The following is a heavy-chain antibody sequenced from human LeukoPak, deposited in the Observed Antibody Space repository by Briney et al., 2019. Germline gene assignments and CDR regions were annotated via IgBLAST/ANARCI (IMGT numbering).Heavy chain of an antibody. CDR2: INHSGST. D-gene: IGHD2-2*01. CDR1: GGSFSGYY. V-gene: IGHV4-34*01. Sequence: SETLSLTCAVYGGSFSGYYWSWIRQPPGKGLEWIGEINHSGSTNYNPSLKRRVTISVDTSKNQFSLKLTSLTAADTAVYFCARHRRPATVIDYWGQGTLVTVSS. CDR3: ARHRRPATVIDY. J-gene: IGHJ4*02.